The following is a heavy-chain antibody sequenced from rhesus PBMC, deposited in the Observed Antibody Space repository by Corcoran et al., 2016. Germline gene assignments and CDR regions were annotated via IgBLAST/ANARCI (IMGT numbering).Heavy chain of an antibody. J-gene: IGHJ4*01. CDR3: ARVYGSRFDY. CDR2: IYGSRGRT. V-gene: IGHV4-147*01. CDR1: GYSISSNY. D-gene: IGHD4-29*01. Sequence: QVQLQESGPGLVKPSETLSLTCAVSGYSISSNYWSWIRQPPGKGLEWIGYIYGSRGRTYYNPSLKSRVTMSTDTSKNQFSMKLSSVTAADTAVYYCARVYGSRFDYWGQGVLVTVSS.